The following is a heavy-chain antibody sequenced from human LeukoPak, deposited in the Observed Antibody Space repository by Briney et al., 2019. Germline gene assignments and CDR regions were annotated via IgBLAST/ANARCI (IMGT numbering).Heavy chain of an antibody. J-gene: IGHJ4*02. CDR3: ARGGVHYYDSSADY. V-gene: IGHV3-7*01. CDR1: GFMLSSYW. CDR2: IKQDGSEK. D-gene: IGHD3-22*01. Sequence: GGSLRLSCAASGFMLSSYWMSWVRQAPGKGLEWVANIKQDGSEKYYVDSVKGRFTISRDNAKNSLFLQMNRLRAEDTAVYFCARGGVHYYDSSADYWGQGTLVTVSS.